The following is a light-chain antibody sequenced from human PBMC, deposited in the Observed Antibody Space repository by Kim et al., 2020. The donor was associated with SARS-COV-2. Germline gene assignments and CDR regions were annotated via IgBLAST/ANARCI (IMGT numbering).Light chain of an antibody. J-gene: IGKJ1*01. CDR3: QQYNNWPPL. CDR2: GAS. V-gene: IGKV3-15*01. Sequence: VSPGERATLSGKASQSVRSNLAWYQQKPGQAPRLLIYGASTRATGIPARFSGSGSGTEFTLTISSLQSEDFAVYYCQQYNNWPPLFGQGTKVDIK. CDR1: QSVRSN.